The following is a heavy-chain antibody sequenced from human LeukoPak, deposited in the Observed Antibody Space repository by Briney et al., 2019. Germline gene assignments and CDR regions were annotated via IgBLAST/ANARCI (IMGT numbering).Heavy chain of an antibody. Sequence: SQTLSLTCAVSGGSISSGGYSWSWIRQPPGKGLEWIGEINHSGSTNYNPSLKSRVTISVDTSKNHFSLKLSSVTAADTAVYYCARARGGSGSYFLDYWGQGTLVTVSS. CDR1: GGSISSGGYS. CDR3: ARARGGSGSYFLDY. V-gene: IGHV4-30-2*01. D-gene: IGHD3-10*01. CDR2: INHSGST. J-gene: IGHJ4*02.